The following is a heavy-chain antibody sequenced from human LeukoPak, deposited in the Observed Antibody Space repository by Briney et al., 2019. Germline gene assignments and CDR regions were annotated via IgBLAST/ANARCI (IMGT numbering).Heavy chain of an antibody. CDR2: IYYSGST. Sequence: SETLSLTCTVSGGSISSNSYYWGWIRQPPGKGLEWIGSIYYSGSTYYNPSLKSRVSISLDTSKNHVSLKLSSVTAADTAVYYCARVWLLGAFDIWGQGTMVTVSS. CDR1: GGSISSNSYY. CDR3: ARVWLLGAFDI. J-gene: IGHJ3*02. V-gene: IGHV4-39*02. D-gene: IGHD2-15*01.